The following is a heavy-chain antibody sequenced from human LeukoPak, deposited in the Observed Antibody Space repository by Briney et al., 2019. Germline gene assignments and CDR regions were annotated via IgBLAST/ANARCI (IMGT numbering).Heavy chain of an antibody. V-gene: IGHV4-61*02. CDR1: GGSISSGSYY. CDR3: AREDNWNYFDY. CDR2: IYTGGST. Sequence: KTSQTLSLTCTVSGGSISSGSYYWIWIRQPAGKGLEWIGRIYTGGSTNYNPSLKSRVTISVDTSKNQFSLKLSSVTAADTAVYYCAREDNWNYFDYWGQGTLVTVSS. J-gene: IGHJ4*02. D-gene: IGHD1-20*01.